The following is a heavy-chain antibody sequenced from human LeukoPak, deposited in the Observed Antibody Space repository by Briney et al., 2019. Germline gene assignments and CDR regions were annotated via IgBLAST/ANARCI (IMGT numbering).Heavy chain of an antibody. Sequence: GGSLRLSCAASGFTFSSYAMSWVRQAPGKGLEWVSAISGSGGSTYYADSVKSRLTISRDNSKNTLYLQMNSLRAEDTAVYYCAKGLRFLDLDYWGQGTLVTVSS. CDR1: GFTFSSYA. J-gene: IGHJ4*02. D-gene: IGHD3-3*01. CDR3: AKGLRFLDLDY. CDR2: ISGSGGST. V-gene: IGHV3-23*01.